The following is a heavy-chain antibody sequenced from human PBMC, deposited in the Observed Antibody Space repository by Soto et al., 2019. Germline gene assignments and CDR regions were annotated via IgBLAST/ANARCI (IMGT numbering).Heavy chain of an antibody. CDR2: IGASGGST. CDR1: GFTFSSYA. V-gene: IGHV3-23*01. J-gene: IGHJ6*02. CDR3: AKATKGSLYYYYGMDV. Sequence: GGSLRFSCAASGFTFSSYAMSWVRQAPGKGLEWVSVIGASGGSTYYADSVKGRFTISRDNSKNTLYLQMNSLRAEDTAIYYCAKATKGSLYYYYGMDVWGQGSTVTVSS.